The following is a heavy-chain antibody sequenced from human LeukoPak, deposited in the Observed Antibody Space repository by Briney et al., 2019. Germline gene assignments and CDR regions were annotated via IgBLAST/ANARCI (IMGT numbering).Heavy chain of an antibody. CDR3: ARAWSGYSSLDY. V-gene: IGHV4-59*01. CDR2: IYDSGST. CDR1: GNSISNNY. J-gene: IGHJ4*02. Sequence: SETLSLTCSVSGNSISNNYWGWIRQPPGKGLEWIGYIYDSGSTSYNPSLKSRVTISVDTSKNQFSLKVSSVTAADTAVYYCARAWSGYSSLDYWGQRTLVTVSS. D-gene: IGHD3-3*01.